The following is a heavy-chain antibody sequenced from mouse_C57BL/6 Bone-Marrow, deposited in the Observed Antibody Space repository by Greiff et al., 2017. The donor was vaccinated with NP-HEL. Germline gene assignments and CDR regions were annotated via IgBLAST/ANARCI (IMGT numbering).Heavy chain of an antibody. V-gene: IGHV14-4*01. CDR2: IDPESGDT. D-gene: IGHD2-1*01. Sequence: VLLKESGAELVRPGASVKLSCTASGFNIKDDYMHWVKQRPEQGLEWIGWIDPESGDTEYASKFQGKATITADTSSNTAYLQLRSLTSEDTAVDYCTIDYYGTSAWFAYWGQGTLVTVSA. CDR1: GFNIKDDY. J-gene: IGHJ3*01. CDR3: TIDYYGTSAWFAY.